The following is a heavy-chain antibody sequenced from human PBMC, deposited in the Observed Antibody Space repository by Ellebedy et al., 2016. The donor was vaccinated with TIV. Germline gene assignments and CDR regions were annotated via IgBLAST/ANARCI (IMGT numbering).Heavy chain of an antibody. Sequence: AASVKVSCKAPGNIFNKYYIHWVRKAPGQGLEWMGIINLSGASTVYAQKFRGRLTVSRDTSTSTVYMELSSLTSDDTAVYYCARDGDGDHNYYGMDVWGQGTSVTVSS. CDR2: INLSGAST. V-gene: IGHV1-46*02. CDR1: GNIFNKYY. D-gene: IGHD5-24*01. J-gene: IGHJ6*02. CDR3: ARDGDGDHNYYGMDV.